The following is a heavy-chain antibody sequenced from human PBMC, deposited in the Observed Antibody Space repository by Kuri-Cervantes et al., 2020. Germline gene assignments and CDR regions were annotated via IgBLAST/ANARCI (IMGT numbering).Heavy chain of an antibody. J-gene: IGHJ4*02. CDR3: AREGTSVRGVITYYFDY. D-gene: IGHD3-10*01. V-gene: IGHV3-48*02. CDR2: ISSSSSTI. Sequence: GESLKISCAASGFTFSSYEMNWVRQAPGKGLEWVSYISSSSSTIYYADSVKGRFTISRDNAKNSLYLQMNSLRDEDTAVYYCAREGTSVRGVITYYFDYWGQGTLVTVSS. CDR1: GFTFSSYE.